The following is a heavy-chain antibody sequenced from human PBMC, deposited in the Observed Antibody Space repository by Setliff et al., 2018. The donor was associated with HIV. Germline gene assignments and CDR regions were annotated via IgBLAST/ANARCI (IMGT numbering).Heavy chain of an antibody. CDR2: IYTSGST. V-gene: IGHV4-61*05. Sequence: PSETLSLTCTVSGASISSHNYYWGWIRQSPGKGLEWIGRIYTSGSTNYNPSLKSRLSMSIDTSKNHLSLRLTSVTAADTAVYYCARDLPELTGRSFDPWGQGIQVTVSS. D-gene: IGHD7-27*01. J-gene: IGHJ5*02. CDR3: ARDLPELTGRSFDP. CDR1: GASISSHNYY.